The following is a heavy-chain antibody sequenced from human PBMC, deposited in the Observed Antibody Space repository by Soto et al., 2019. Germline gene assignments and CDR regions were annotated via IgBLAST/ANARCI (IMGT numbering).Heavy chain of an antibody. V-gene: IGHV3-33*01. D-gene: IGHD2-15*01. J-gene: IGHJ6*02. CDR2: IWYDGSNK. CDR1: GFTFSSYG. Sequence: QVQLVESGGGVVQPGRSLRLSCAASGFTFSSYGMHWVRQAPGKGLEWVAVIWYDGSNKYYADSVKGRFTISRDNSKNTLYLQMNSLRAEDKAVYYCARDRVVVVAATVYYYGMDVWGQGTTVTVSS. CDR3: ARDRVVVVAATVYYYGMDV.